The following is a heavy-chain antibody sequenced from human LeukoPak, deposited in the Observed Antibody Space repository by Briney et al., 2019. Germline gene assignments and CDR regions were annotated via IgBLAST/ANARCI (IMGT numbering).Heavy chain of an antibody. Sequence: ASVKVSCKASGYTFTSYAMHWVRQAPGQRLEWMGWINAGNGNTKYSQKFQGRVTITRDTSASTAYMELSSLRSEDTAVYYCARDVEWELFMVFDYWGQGTLVTVSS. D-gene: IGHD1-26*01. CDR1: GYTFTSYA. CDR3: ARDVEWELFMVFDY. J-gene: IGHJ4*02. CDR2: INAGNGNT. V-gene: IGHV1-3*01.